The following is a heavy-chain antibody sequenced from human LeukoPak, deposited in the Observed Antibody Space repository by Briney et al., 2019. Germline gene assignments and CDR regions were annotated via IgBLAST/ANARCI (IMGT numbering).Heavy chain of an antibody. CDR2: IYYSGTT. V-gene: IGHV4-39*01. J-gene: IGHJ4*02. Sequence: SETLSLTCTVSGVSICSSNYYWGWIRQPPGKGLEWIGSIYYSGTTYYSSSLKSRVIISVDTSKNQFSLKLSSVTATDTAVYYCARHEAQDFDYWGQGTLVTVSS. CDR1: GVSICSSNYY. CDR3: ARHEAQDFDY.